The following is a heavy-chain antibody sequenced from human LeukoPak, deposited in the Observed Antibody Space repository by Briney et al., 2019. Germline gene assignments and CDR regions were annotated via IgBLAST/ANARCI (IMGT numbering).Heavy chain of an antibody. Sequence: PGRPLRLSCAASGFTLSSFGMHWVRQAPGRGLEWVATIWYDGTTTYYADSVKGRFTISRDDSKNTVYLQMNSLRAEDTATYYCAKDTLAYYFDYWGQGTLVTVSS. CDR3: AKDTLAYYFDY. CDR1: GFTLSSFG. J-gene: IGHJ4*02. V-gene: IGHV3-33*06. CDR2: IWYDGTTT.